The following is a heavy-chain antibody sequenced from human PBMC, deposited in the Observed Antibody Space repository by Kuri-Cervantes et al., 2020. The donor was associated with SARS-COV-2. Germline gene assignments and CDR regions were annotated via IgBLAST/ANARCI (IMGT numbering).Heavy chain of an antibody. D-gene: IGHD4-23*01. CDR1: GFTFSSYS. J-gene: IGHJ6*02. Sequence: LSLTCAASGFTFSSYSMNWVRQAPGKGLEWVSYISRSSSSTYYADSVKGRFTISRDNSKNTLYLQMNSLRAEDTAVYYCARLRWDSGYYYGMDVWGQGTTVTVSS. CDR2: ISRSSSST. CDR3: ARLRWDSGYYYGMDV. V-gene: IGHV3-48*01.